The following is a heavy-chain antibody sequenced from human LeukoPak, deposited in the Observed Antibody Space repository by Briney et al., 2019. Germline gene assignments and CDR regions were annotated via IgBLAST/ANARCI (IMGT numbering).Heavy chain of an antibody. J-gene: IGHJ4*02. V-gene: IGHV4-39*02. CDR3: GREHTSFDY. Sequence: SETLSLTCTVSGDSISSTNYCWGWLRQPPGKGLEWIGSICYSTTTYYKPSLKSRVTISVDTSKNQFSLKLTSVTAADTAVYYCGREHTSFDYWGQGILVTVSS. CDR2: ICYSTTT. CDR1: GDSISSTNYC.